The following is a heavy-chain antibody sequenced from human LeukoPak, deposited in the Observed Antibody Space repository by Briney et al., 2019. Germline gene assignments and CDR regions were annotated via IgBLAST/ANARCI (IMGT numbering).Heavy chain of an antibody. V-gene: IGHV3-53*01. CDR1: GFTVSSNY. J-gene: IGHJ4*02. CDR3: AKQLGYCSDGSCYFPY. Sequence: GGSLRLSCAASGFTVSSNYMSWVRQALGKGLEWVSVIYSGGSTYYADSVQGRFTISRDNSKSTLCLQMNSLRAEDTAVYYCAKQLGYCSDGSCYFPYWGQGTLVTVSS. D-gene: IGHD2-15*01. CDR2: IYSGGST.